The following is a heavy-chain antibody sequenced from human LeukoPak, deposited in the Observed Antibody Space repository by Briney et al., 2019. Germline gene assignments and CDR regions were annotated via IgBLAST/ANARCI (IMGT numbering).Heavy chain of an antibody. CDR2: IYPRDGST. CDR1: GYTFTSNY. CDR3: ARDQEGFDY. V-gene: IGHV1-46*01. J-gene: IGHJ4*02. Sequence: ASVKVSCKASGYTFTSNYIHWVRQAPGQGLEWMGMIYPRDGSTSYAQKFQGRVTVTRDTSTGTVHMELSGLRSEDTAVYYCARDQEGFDYWGQGTLVTVSS.